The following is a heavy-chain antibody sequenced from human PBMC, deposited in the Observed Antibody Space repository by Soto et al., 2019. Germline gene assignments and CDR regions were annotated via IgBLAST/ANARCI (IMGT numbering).Heavy chain of an antibody. CDR3: ARRSGYSGYDSGNYYYYYMDV. J-gene: IGHJ6*03. CDR2: IYYSGST. V-gene: IGHV4-59*01. Sequence: SETLSLTCTVSGGSISSYYWSWIRQPPGKGLEWIGYIYYSGSTNYNPSLKSRVTISVDTSKNQFSLKLSSVTAADTAVYYCARRSGYSGYDSGNYYYYYMDVWGKGTTVTVSS. D-gene: IGHD5-12*01. CDR1: GGSISSYY.